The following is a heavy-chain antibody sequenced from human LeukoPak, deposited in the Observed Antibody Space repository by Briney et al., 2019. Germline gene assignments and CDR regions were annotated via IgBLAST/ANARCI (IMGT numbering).Heavy chain of an antibody. CDR3: AKDDLMDSVSTVRNWFDT. CDR1: GFTFANYA. V-gene: IGHV3-23*01. D-gene: IGHD5/OR15-5a*01. Sequence: PGGSLRLSCAASGFTFANYALTWVRQAPGKGLEWVSTVSGGGGVTYYAGSVKGRFTISRDNSKNTLYLQMSSLRAEDTALYYCAKDDLMDSVSTVRNWFDTWGQGTLVTVSS. CDR2: VSGGGGVT. J-gene: IGHJ5*02.